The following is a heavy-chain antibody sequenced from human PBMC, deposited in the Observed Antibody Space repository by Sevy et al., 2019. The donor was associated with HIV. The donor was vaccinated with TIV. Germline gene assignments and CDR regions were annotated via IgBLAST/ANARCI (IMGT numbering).Heavy chain of an antibody. CDR3: ARDGGYSIKWYPLY. J-gene: IGHJ4*01. V-gene: IGHV3-30-3*01. CDR2: ISYEGTET. D-gene: IGHD6-13*01. Sequence: GGSLRLSCAASGFAFSSHAMHWVRLAPGKGLEWVAVISYEGTETFYAASVEGRFTISRDNSKNMLSLQINSLRPEDTAVYYCARDGGYSIKWYPLYWGHGTLVTVSS. CDR1: GFAFSSHA.